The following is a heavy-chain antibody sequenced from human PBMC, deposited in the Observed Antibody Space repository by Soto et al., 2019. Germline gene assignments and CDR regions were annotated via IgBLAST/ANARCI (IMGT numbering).Heavy chain of an antibody. D-gene: IGHD5-18*01. Sequence: SETLSLTCAVYGGSFSGYYWTWIRQPPGTGLEWIGEINHSGSTNYNPSLKSRVTISVDTSKNQFSLKLTSVTAADTAVYYCASLGYSYGYTTEPHWGQGTLVTVSS. CDR3: ASLGYSYGYTTEPH. CDR2: INHSGST. J-gene: IGHJ4*02. CDR1: GGSFSGYY. V-gene: IGHV4-34*01.